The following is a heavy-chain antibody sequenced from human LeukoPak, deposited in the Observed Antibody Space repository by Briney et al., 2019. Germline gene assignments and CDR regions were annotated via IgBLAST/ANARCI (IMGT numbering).Heavy chain of an antibody. J-gene: IGHJ4*02. D-gene: IGHD3-16*01. V-gene: IGHV1-3*01. CDR1: GYTFTSYA. CDR3: ARPNAMVTFGGVSFDY. Sequence: ASVKVSCKASGYTFTSYAMHWVRQAPGQRLEWMGWINAGNGNTKYSQKFQGRVTITRDTSAGTAYMELSSLRSEDTAVYYCARPNAMVTFGGVSFDYWGQGTLVTVSS. CDR2: INAGNGNT.